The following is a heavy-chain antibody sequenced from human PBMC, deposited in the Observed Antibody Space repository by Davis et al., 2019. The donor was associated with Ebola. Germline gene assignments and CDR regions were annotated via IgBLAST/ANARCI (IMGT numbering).Heavy chain of an antibody. J-gene: IGHJ4*02. D-gene: IGHD3-16*01. Sequence: GGSLRLSCAASGFTVSSNYMSWVRQAPGKGLEWVSVIYSGGSTYYADSVKGRFTISRHNSKNTLYLQMNSLRAEDTAVYYCASTMRLHLGETYDYWGQGTLVTVSS. V-gene: IGHV3-53*01. CDR1: GFTVSSNY. CDR3: ASTMRLHLGETYDY. CDR2: IYSGGST.